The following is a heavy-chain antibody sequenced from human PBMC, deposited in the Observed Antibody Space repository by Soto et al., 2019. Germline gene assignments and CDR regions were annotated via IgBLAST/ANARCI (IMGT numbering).Heavy chain of an antibody. D-gene: IGHD3-3*01. V-gene: IGHV3-33*01. CDR1: GFTFSSYG. CDR2: IWYDGSNK. J-gene: IGHJ4*02. CDR3: ARDYDFWSGYYRDKFDY. Sequence: GGSLRLSCAASGFTFSSYGMHWVRQAPGKGLEWVAVIWYDGSNKYYADSVKGRFTISRDNSKNTLYLQMNSLRAEDTAVYYCARDYDFWSGYYRDKFDYWGQGTLVTVSS.